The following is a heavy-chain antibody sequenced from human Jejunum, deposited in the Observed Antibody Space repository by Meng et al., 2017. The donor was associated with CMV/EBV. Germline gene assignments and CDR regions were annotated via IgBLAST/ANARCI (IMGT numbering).Heavy chain of an antibody. D-gene: IGHD2-2*01. CDR2: INPTGTT. CDR1: GGSFSNYH. V-gene: IGHV4-34*01. Sequence: QVQLQQWGAGLLKPSETLSLTRAFYGGSFSNYHWSWIRQPPGKGLEWIGKINPTGTTDYNPSLKSRVTISVDTSKAQVSLKLSSVTAADAAIYYCARGVSQYGYYYFYYMDVWANGTTVTVSS. J-gene: IGHJ6*03. CDR3: ARGVSQYGYYYFYYMDV.